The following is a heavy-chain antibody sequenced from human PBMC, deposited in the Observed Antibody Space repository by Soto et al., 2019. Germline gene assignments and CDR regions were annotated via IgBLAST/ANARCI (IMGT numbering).Heavy chain of an antibody. J-gene: IGHJ4*02. CDR1: GGSIISYY. D-gene: IGHD4-17*01. Sequence: SETLSLTCTVSGGSIISYYWSWIRQPPGKGLEWIGYIYYSGSTNYNPSLKSRVTISVDTSKNHFSLKLSSVTATDTAVYYCARAYGDYVFDFWGQGTLVTV. CDR3: ARAYGDYVFDF. V-gene: IGHV4-59*01. CDR2: IYYSGST.